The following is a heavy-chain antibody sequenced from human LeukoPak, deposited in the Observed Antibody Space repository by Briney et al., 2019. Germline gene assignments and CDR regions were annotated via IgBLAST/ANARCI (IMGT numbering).Heavy chain of an antibody. CDR1: GFTFSSYS. CDR2: ISSSSSYI. CDR3: ARDLPVEYSSSQYFDY. Sequence: GSLRLSCAASGFTFSSYSMNWVCQAPGKGLEWVSSISSSSSYIYYADSVKGRFTISRDNAKNSLYLQMNSLRAGDTAVYYCARDLPVEYSSSQYFDYWGQGTLVTVSS. D-gene: IGHD6-6*01. V-gene: IGHV3-21*01. J-gene: IGHJ4*02.